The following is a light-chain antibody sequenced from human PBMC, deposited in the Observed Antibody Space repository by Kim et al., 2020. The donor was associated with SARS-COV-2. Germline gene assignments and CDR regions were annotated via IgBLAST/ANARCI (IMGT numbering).Light chain of an antibody. J-gene: IGKJ1*01. CDR3: QQYNNWSRT. V-gene: IGKV3-15*01. CDR2: GAS. Sequence: VSPRERATHSCRASQRVSSNLAWYQQKPGQTPRLIIFGASTSVTGIPARFSGSGTGTEFTLTISSLQSEDFSVYYCQQYNNWSRTFGQGTKVDIK. CDR1: QRVSSN.